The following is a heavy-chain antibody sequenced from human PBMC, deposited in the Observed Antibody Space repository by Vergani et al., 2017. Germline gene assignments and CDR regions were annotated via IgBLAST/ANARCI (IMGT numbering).Heavy chain of an antibody. J-gene: IGHJ4*02. Sequence: QVQLVQSGAEVKKPGASEKVSCKASGYTFTSYDINWVRQATGQGLEWMGWMNPNSGNTGYAQKFQGRVTMTRNTSISTAYMERSSLRSEDTAGYYCARVREVPADEDYWGQGTLVTGSS. CDR3: ARVREVPADEDY. CDR2: MNPNSGNT. V-gene: IGHV1-8*01. D-gene: IGHD2-2*01. CDR1: GYTFTSYD.